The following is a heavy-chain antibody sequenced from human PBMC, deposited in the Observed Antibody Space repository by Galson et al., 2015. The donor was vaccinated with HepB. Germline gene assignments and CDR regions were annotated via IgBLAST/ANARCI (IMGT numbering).Heavy chain of an antibody. CDR3: ARDGAQQLGGLVAFDI. CDR1: GYTFTSYA. V-gene: IGHV1-3*01. J-gene: IGHJ3*02. Sequence: SVKVSCKASGYTFTSYAMHWVRQAPGQRLEWMGWINAGNGNTRYSQKFQGRVTITRDTSASTAYMELSSLRAEDTAVYYCARDGAQQLGGLVAFDIWGQGTMVTVSS. D-gene: IGHD6-13*01. CDR2: INAGNGNT.